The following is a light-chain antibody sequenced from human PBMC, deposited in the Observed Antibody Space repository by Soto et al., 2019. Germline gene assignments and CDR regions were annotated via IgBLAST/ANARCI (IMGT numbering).Light chain of an antibody. V-gene: IGKV3-20*01. CDR2: GAS. CDR1: QSVSSSF. CDR3: QQYASSPWT. J-gene: IGKJ1*01. Sequence: EIVLTQSPGTLSLSPGERATLSCRASQSVSSSFLAWYQQKPGQAPRLLIYGASSRATGIPDRFSGSGSGTAFTLNISRLEPDDFAVYYCQQYASSPWTFGQGTKVEIK.